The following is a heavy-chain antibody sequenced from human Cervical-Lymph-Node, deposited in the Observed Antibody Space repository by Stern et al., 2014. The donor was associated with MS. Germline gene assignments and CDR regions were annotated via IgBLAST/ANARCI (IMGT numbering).Heavy chain of an antibody. D-gene: IGHD3-22*01. CDR1: GFSISDNY. CDR3: ARDLRHLHGGYGAFDV. V-gene: IGHV3-66*01. Sequence: VQLVESGGGLVQPGGSLRLSCAASGFSISDNYMSWVRQAPGKGLEWVSVSYSSGSTYYADSVRGRFTISRDNSKNNLYLQMSSLRTEDTAVYYCARDLRHLHGGYGAFDVWGQGTMVTVSS. CDR2: SYSSGST. J-gene: IGHJ3*01.